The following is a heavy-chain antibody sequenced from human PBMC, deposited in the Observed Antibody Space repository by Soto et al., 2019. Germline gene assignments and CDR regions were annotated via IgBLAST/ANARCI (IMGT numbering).Heavy chain of an antibody. V-gene: IGHV3-30*18. Sequence: PGGSLRLSCAASGFTFSSYGMHWVRQAPGKGLEWVAVISYDGSNKYYADSVKGRFTISRDNSKNTLYLQMNSLRAEDTAVYYCAKDLGYCSSTSCLSFDYWGQGTLVTVSS. CDR2: ISYDGSNK. D-gene: IGHD2-2*01. J-gene: IGHJ4*02. CDR3: AKDLGYCSSTSCLSFDY. CDR1: GFTFSSYG.